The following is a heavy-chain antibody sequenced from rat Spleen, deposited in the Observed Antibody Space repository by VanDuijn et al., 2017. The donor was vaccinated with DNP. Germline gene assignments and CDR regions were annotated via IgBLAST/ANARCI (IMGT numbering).Heavy chain of an antibody. CDR2: ISTSGGST. CDR1: GFTFSSFP. Sequence: EVQLVESGGGLVQPGRSMKLSCAASGFTFSSFPMAWVRQAPTKGLEWVATISTSGGSTYYRDSVKGRFTISRDNAKSTLYLQMNSLRSEDTATYYCTREGITTTRNYFDYWGQGVMVTVSS. D-gene: IGHD1-10*01. V-gene: IGHV5-46*01. J-gene: IGHJ2*01. CDR3: TREGITTTRNYFDY.